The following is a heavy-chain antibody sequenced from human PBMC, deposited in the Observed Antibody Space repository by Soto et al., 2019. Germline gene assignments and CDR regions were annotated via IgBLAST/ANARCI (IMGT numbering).Heavy chain of an antibody. CDR3: AREPVESGPWFGELFCWFDP. CDR1: GGSISPYY. CDR2: INHSGST. Sequence: NPSETLSLTCTVSGGSISPYYWSWIRQPPGKGLEWIGEINHSGSTNYNPSLKSRVTISVDTSKNQFSLKLSSVTAADTAVYYCAREPVESGPWFGELFCWFDPWGQGTLVTVSS. J-gene: IGHJ5*02. D-gene: IGHD3-10*01. V-gene: IGHV4-34*01.